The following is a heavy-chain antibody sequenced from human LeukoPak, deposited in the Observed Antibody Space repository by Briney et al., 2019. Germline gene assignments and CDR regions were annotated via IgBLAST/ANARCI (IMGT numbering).Heavy chain of an antibody. Sequence: SETLSLTCTVSGGSISSYYWSWIRQPPGKGLEWIGYIYSSGSTNYNRSLKSRVTISVDTSKNQFSLKLSSVTAADTAVYYCARDSSHYGVGSHDYWGQGTLVIVSS. CDR1: GGSISSYY. CDR2: IYSSGST. CDR3: ARDSSHYGVGSHDY. D-gene: IGHD3-10*01. V-gene: IGHV4-59*01. J-gene: IGHJ4*02.